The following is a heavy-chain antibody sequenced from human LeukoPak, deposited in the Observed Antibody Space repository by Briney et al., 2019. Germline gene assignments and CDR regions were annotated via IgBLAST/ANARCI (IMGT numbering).Heavy chain of an antibody. CDR3: AKLIVGARSLFDF. V-gene: IGHV3-23*01. D-gene: IGHD1-26*01. Sequence: PGVSLRLSCAASGFTFSSHDMRWVRRAPGKGREWVSTRSGSSDSTNYADSVQGRFTISRDNSKNTPYLQMSSLRAYDTAMYYCAKLIVGARSLFDFRGQGSLVTVSS. J-gene: IGHJ4*02. CDR2: RSGSSDST. CDR1: GFTFSSHD.